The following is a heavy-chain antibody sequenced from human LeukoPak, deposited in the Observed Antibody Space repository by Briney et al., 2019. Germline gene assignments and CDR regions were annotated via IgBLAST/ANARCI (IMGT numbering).Heavy chain of an antibody. CDR3: AKADEVYYDSSAAFDY. CDR1: GFTFSNYA. D-gene: IGHD3-22*01. J-gene: IGHJ4*02. V-gene: IGHV3-23*01. CDR2: ISASDPST. Sequence: QPGGSLRLSCAASGFTFSNYAMSLVRQAPGKGLEWVSGISASDPSTYYADSVKGRFTISRDNSKNTLYLQMNSLRAEDTAVYYCAKADEVYYDSSAAFDYWGQGTLVTVSS.